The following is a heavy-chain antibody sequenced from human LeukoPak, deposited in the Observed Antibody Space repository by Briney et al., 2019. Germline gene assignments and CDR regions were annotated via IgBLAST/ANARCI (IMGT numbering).Heavy chain of an antibody. D-gene: IGHD6-13*01. Sequence: SVKVSCKASGGTFSSYAISWVRQAPGQGLEWMGRIIPILGIANYAQKFQGRVTITADKSTSTAYMELSSLRSEDTAVYYCARSSSSSLIFQHWGHGTLVTVSS. CDR2: IIPILGIA. V-gene: IGHV1-69*04. CDR3: ARSSSSSLIFQH. CDR1: GGTFSSYA. J-gene: IGHJ1*01.